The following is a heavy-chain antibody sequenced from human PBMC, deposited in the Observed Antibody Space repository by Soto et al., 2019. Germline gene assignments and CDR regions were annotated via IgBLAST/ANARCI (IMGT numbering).Heavy chain of an antibody. Sequence: PSETLSLTCTVSGGSISSYYWSWIRQPPGKGLEWIGYIYYSGSTNYNPSLESRVTMSVDTSKNQLSLKLSSVTAADTAVYYCASLGYCSGGSCYSVEHWFEPWGQGILVTVSS. D-gene: IGHD2-15*01. J-gene: IGHJ5*02. CDR3: ASLGYCSGGSCYSVEHWFEP. CDR2: IYYSGST. CDR1: GGSISSYY. V-gene: IGHV4-59*01.